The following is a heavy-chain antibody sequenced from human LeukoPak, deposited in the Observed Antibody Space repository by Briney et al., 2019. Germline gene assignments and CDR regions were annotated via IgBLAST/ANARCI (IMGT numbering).Heavy chain of an antibody. CDR1: GFTFTNYA. V-gene: IGHV3-23*01. J-gene: IGHJ4*02. CDR3: AKDFYGSGSPYHFDY. D-gene: IGHD3-10*01. Sequence: GGSLRLSCAASGFTFTNYAMSWVRQAPGKGLEWVSGISGGGGSTYYADSVKGRFTISKDNSKNTLYLQMTSLRAEDTAVYYCAKDFYGSGSPYHFDYWGQGTLVTVSS. CDR2: ISGGGGST.